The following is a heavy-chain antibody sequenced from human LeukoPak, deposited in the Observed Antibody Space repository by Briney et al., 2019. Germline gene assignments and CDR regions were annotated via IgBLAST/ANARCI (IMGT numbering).Heavy chain of an antibody. Sequence: PGRSLRVSCAASGFTFSRYGMHWVRQAPGKGLECVAVIWYDGSNKYYADSVKGRFTISRDNSKNTLSLQMNSLTAEDTAVYYCARVNLNSSSWFNFGYWGQGTLVTVSS. J-gene: IGHJ4*02. D-gene: IGHD6-13*01. CDR3: ARVNLNSSSWFNFGY. V-gene: IGHV3-33*01. CDR1: GFTFSRYG. CDR2: IWYDGSNK.